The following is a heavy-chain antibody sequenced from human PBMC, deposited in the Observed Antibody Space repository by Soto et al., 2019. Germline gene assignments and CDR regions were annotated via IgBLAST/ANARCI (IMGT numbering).Heavy chain of an antibody. CDR3: VRGDNWNDEASDY. V-gene: IGHV3-33*01. Sequence: GGSLRLSCAASGFMFSNHGMHWVRQAPGKGLEWVAVIWSDGNNKYYADSVKGRFTISRDNSKNTVYLQMDSLRAEDTAVYYCVRGDNWNDEASDYWGQGTLVTVSS. D-gene: IGHD1-1*01. CDR2: IWSDGNNK. J-gene: IGHJ4*02. CDR1: GFMFSNHG.